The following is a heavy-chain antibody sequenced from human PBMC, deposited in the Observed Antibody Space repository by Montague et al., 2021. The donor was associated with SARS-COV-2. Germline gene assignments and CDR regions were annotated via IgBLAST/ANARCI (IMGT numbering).Heavy chain of an antibody. CDR1: GGSFSGYY. D-gene: IGHD2-15*01. Sequence: SETLSLTCAVYGGSFSGYYWSWIRQPPGKGLEWIGEINHSGSTNYNPSLKSRVTISVDTSKNQFSLKLSSVTAADTAVYYCARGSGCGVGSCYSEWHHYYYYGMDVWGKGTTVTVSS. J-gene: IGHJ6*04. V-gene: IGHV4-34*01. CDR2: INHSGST. CDR3: ARGSGCGVGSCYSEWHHYYYYGMDV.